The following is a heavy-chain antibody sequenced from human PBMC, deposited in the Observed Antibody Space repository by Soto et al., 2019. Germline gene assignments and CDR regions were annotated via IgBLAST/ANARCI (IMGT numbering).Heavy chain of an antibody. CDR2: IYYSGST. CDR1: GGSISSGDYY. V-gene: IGHV4-30-4*01. Sequence: SETLSLTCTVSGGSISSGDYYWSWIRQPPGKGLEWIGYIYYSGSTYYNPSLKSRVTISVDTSKNQFSLKLSSVTAADTAVYYRARGRISDFWSGYPFVDYWGQGTLVTVSS. J-gene: IGHJ4*02. D-gene: IGHD3-3*01. CDR3: ARGRISDFWSGYPFVDY.